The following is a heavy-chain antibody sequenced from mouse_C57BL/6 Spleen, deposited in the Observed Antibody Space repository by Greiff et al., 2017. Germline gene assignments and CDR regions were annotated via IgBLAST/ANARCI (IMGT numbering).Heavy chain of an antibody. CDR3: ARELGDYFDY. CDR1: GFTFTDYY. Sequence: EVQLVESGGGLVQPGGSLSLSCAASGFTFTDYYMSWVRQPPGKALEWLGFIRNKANGYTTEYSASVKGRFTISRDNSQSILYLQMNDLRAEDSATYYCARELGDYFDYWGQGTTLTVSS. V-gene: IGHV7-3*01. J-gene: IGHJ2*01. D-gene: IGHD4-1*01. CDR2: IRNKANGYTT.